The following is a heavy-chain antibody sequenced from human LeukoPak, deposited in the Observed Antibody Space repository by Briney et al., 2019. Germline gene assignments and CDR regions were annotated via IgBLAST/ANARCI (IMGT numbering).Heavy chain of an antibody. CDR3: AKGLTYNSGSRGYFDY. CDR2: ISNSGGST. D-gene: IGHD6-19*01. CDR1: GFTFSSYA. V-gene: IGHV3-23*01. Sequence: GGSLRLSCSASGFTFSSYAMHWVRQAPGKGLEWVSAISNSGGSTYYADSVKGRFAISRDNPKNTLYLQMNSLRAEDTAVYYCAKGLTYNSGSRGYFDYWGQGTLVTVSS. J-gene: IGHJ4*02.